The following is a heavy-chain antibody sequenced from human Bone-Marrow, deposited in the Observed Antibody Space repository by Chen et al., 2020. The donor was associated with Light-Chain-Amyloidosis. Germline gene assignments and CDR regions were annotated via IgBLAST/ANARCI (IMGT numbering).Heavy chain of an antibody. J-gene: IGHJ4*02. CDR3: AKETYHESSAYSDY. Sequence: QVQLVESGGGVVQRGRSPRLSCVASGFTFSSYGMHWVRQAPGKGLEWVAFISYDGSDKYYADSVKGRFTISRDNSKNTVHLQMNSLRAEDTAVYYCAKETYHESSAYSDYWGQGTLVTVSS. CDR1: GFTFSSYG. V-gene: IGHV3-30*18. CDR2: ISYDGSDK. D-gene: IGHD3-22*01.